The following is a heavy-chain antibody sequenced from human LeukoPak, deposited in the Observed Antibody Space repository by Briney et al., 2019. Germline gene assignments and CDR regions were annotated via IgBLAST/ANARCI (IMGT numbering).Heavy chain of an antibody. CDR3: ARDVADELGSVAGTDY. Sequence: ASVMVSCKASGYTFTSYYMHWVRQAPGQGLEWMGIINPSGGSTSYAQKFQGRVTMTRDTSTSTVYMELSSLRSEDTAVYYCARDVADELGSVAGTDYWGQGTLVTVSS. CDR1: GYTFTSYY. V-gene: IGHV1-46*01. D-gene: IGHD6-19*01. J-gene: IGHJ4*02. CDR2: INPSGGST.